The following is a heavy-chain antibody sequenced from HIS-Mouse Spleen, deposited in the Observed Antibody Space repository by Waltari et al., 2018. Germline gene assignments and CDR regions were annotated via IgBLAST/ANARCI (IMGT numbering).Heavy chain of an antibody. CDR2: IYTSGSN. Sequence: QVQLQESGPGLVKPSETLSLTCTVSGGSISSYYWSWIRQPAGKGLEWIGRIYTSGSNKYHPSLKSRVTMSVDTSKNQFSLKLSSVTAADTAVYYCARDFHDFWSGYYGGDKKHDAFDIWGQGTMVTVSS. J-gene: IGHJ3*02. CDR3: ARDFHDFWSGYYGGDKKHDAFDI. D-gene: IGHD3-3*01. V-gene: IGHV4-4*07. CDR1: GGSISSYY.